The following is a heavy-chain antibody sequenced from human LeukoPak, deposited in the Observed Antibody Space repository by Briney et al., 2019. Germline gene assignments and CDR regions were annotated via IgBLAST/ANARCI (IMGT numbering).Heavy chain of an antibody. Sequence: PGGSLRLSCAASGFTFSGFGMNWVRQAPGKGLEWISYISSSASPIYYADSVKGRFTISRDNAKNSLYLQMNSLRAEDTALYYCVRRSSATHFDNWGQGTLVTVSS. CDR3: VRRSSATHFDN. D-gene: IGHD2/OR15-2a*01. CDR2: ISSSASPI. V-gene: IGHV3-48*04. J-gene: IGHJ4*02. CDR1: GFTFSGFG.